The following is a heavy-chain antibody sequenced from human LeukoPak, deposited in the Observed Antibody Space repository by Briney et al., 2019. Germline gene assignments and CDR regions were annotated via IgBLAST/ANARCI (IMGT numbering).Heavy chain of an antibody. Sequence: PGGSLRLSCAASGFTFSNYFMSWVRQAPGKGLEWVSSISSSSSYIYYADSVKGRFTISRDNAKNSLYLQMNSLRAEDTAVYYCARSPTETKEMDVWGQGTTVTVSS. CDR2: ISSSSSYI. CDR1: GFTFSNYF. CDR3: ARSPTETKEMDV. V-gene: IGHV3-21*01. D-gene: IGHD4-17*01. J-gene: IGHJ6*02.